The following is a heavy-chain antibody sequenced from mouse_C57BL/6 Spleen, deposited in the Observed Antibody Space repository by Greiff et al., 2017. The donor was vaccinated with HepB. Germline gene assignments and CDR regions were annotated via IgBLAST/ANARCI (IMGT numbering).Heavy chain of an antibody. V-gene: IGHV1-50*01. CDR1: GYTFTSYW. D-gene: IGHD1-1*01. J-gene: IGHJ2*01. CDR3: ARYYGSSVYFDY. CDR2: IDPSDSYT. Sequence: QVQLQQPGAELVKPGASVKLSCKASGYTFTSYWMQWVKQRPGQGLEWIGEIDPSDSYTNYNQKFKGKSTLTVDTSSSTAYMQLSSLTSEDSAVYYCARYYGSSVYFDYWGQGTTLTVSS.